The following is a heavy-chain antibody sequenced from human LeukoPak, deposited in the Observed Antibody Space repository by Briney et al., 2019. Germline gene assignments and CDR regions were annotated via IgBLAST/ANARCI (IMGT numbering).Heavy chain of an antibody. D-gene: IGHD3-22*01. V-gene: IGHV3-21*06. Sequence: PGGSLRLSCAASGFTFRSYGMNWVRQAPGKGLEWVSSISSTSSYIYYADSVKGRFTISRDNANNLLHLQMNNLRADDTAVYYCARRSGYYWDAFDVWGQGTMVTVSS. CDR1: GFTFRSYG. CDR2: ISSTSSYI. J-gene: IGHJ3*01. CDR3: ARRSGYYWDAFDV.